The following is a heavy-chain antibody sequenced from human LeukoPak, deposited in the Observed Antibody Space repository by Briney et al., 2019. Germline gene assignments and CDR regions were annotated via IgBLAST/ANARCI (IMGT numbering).Heavy chain of an antibody. Sequence: PGGSLRLSCAAPGFTVSSNYMSWVRQAPGKGLEWVSVIYSGGSTYYADSVKGRFIISRDNSKNTLYLQMNSLRAEDTAVYYCARRTEIHYMDVWGKGTTVTVSS. D-gene: IGHD5-24*01. CDR2: IYSGGST. CDR1: GFTVSSNY. J-gene: IGHJ6*03. V-gene: IGHV3-53*01. CDR3: ARRTEIHYMDV.